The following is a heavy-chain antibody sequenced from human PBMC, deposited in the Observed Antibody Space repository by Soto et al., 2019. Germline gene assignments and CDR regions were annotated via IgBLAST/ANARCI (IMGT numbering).Heavy chain of an antibody. Sequence: SETLSLTCTVSGGSISSSSYYWGWIRQPPGKGLEWIGSIYYSGSTYYNPSLKSRVTISVDTSKNQFSLKLSSVTAADTAVYYCARLGGWLRNYYYYGMDVWGQGTTVTVSS. D-gene: IGHD5-12*01. V-gene: IGHV4-39*01. CDR2: IYYSGST. CDR3: ARLGGWLRNYYYYGMDV. J-gene: IGHJ6*02. CDR1: GGSISSSSYY.